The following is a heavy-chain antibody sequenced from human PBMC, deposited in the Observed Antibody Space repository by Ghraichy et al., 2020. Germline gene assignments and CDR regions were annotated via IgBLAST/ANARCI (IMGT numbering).Heavy chain of an antibody. CDR1: GGSISSYY. V-gene: IGHV4-4*09. Sequence: SETLSLTCTVSGGSISSYYWSWIRQPPGKGLEWIGYIYTSGSTNYNPSLKSRVTISVDTSKNQFSLKLSSVTAADTAVYYCARRGDGYNFDYWGQGTLVTVSS. J-gene: IGHJ4*02. CDR3: ARRGDGYNFDY. D-gene: IGHD5-24*01. CDR2: IYTSGST.